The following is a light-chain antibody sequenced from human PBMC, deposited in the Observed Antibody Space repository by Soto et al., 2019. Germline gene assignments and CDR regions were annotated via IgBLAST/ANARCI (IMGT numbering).Light chain of an antibody. CDR3: QQYDSSLYT. V-gene: IGKV3-20*01. CDR2: GAS. CDR1: QSVSSNY. Sequence: EIVLTQSPGTLSLSPGERATLSCRASQSVSSNYLAWYQQKPGQAPRLLIYGASSRATGIPDRFSGSGSGTDFTLTISRLEPEDFAVYYCQQYDSSLYTVGQGTKLEIK. J-gene: IGKJ2*01.